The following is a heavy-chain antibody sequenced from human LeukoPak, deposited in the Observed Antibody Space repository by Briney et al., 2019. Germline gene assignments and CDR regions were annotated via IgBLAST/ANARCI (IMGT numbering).Heavy chain of an antibody. CDR2: ISYSGGST. J-gene: IGHJ4*02. CDR3: AKRHSYGTYYFDY. V-gene: IGHV3-23*01. CDR1: GFTFSSYA. D-gene: IGHD5-18*01. Sequence: QTGGSLRLSCAASGFTFSSYAMSWVRQAPGKGLEWVSAISYSGGSTYYADSVKGRFTISRDNSKNTLYLQINSLRAEDTALYYCAKRHSYGTYYFDYWGQGTPVTVSS.